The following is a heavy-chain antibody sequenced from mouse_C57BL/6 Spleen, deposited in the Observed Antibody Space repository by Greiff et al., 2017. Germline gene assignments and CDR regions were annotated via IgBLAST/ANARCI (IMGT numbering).Heavy chain of an antibody. D-gene: IGHD2-4*01. CDR1: GFTFSDYG. CDR2: ISSGSSTI. Sequence: ESGGGLVKPGGSLKLSCAASGFTFSDYGMHWVRQAPEKGLEWVAYISSGSSTIYYADTVKGRFTISRDNAKNTLFLQMTSLRSEDTAMYYCARGDYAYAMDYWGQGTSVTVSS. V-gene: IGHV5-17*01. CDR3: ARGDYAYAMDY. J-gene: IGHJ4*01.